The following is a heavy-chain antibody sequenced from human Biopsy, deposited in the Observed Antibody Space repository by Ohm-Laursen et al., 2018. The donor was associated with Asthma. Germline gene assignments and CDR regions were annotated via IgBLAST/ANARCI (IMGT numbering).Heavy chain of an antibody. J-gene: IGHJ4*02. V-gene: IGHV4-61*01. CDR2: ISYSGST. Sequence: SDTLSFTCIVSGGPVSSGSHYWSWIRQPPGKGLEWIGYISYSGSTNYNPSLKSRVTISVDTSKNQFSLKLSSVTAADTAVYYRARDFVDSAMDYFDYWGQGTLVTVSS. CDR1: GGPVSSGSHY. CDR3: ARDFVDSAMDYFDY. D-gene: IGHD5-18*01.